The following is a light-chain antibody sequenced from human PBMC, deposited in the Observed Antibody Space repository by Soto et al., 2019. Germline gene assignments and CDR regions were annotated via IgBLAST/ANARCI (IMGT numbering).Light chain of an antibody. CDR1: SSDVGGYEY. Sequence: QSALTQPPSASGSPGQSVTISCTGSSSDVGGYEYVSWYQQHPGKAPKLIIYEVIKRPSGVPDRFSGSKSGNTASLTVSGLQAEDEADYYCQSYDSSLSGSKVFGGGTKLTVL. CDR3: QSYDSSLSGSKV. J-gene: IGLJ3*02. CDR2: EVI. V-gene: IGLV2-8*01.